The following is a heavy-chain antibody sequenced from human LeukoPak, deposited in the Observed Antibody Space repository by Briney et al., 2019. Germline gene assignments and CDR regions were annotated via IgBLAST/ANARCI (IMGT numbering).Heavy chain of an antibody. V-gene: IGHV1-69*13. D-gene: IGHD3-16*01. CDR2: IIPIFRRA. CDR1: GGTFSSYG. CDR3: ARVGEFGINSAMVLPD. J-gene: IGHJ4*02. Sequence: SVKVSCKVSGGTFSSYGFSWVRQAPGQGLEWMGGIIPIFRRANYAQKFQDRLTITADESTTEVYMELTRLKSDDTAIYYCARVGEFGINSAMVLPDWGQGTLVTVSS.